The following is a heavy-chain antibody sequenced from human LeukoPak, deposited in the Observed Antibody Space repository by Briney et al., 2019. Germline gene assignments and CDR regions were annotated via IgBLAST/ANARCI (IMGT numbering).Heavy chain of an antibody. CDR2: IWYDGSKK. D-gene: IGHD1-26*01. CDR3: ARMSGSHIDS. J-gene: IGHJ4*02. Sequence: GGSLRLSCAASGFTFSTNGMHWVRQAPGRGLEWVAVIWYDGSKKYYADSVKGRFTISRDNFKNTPDLQMDSLRAEDTAVYYCARMSGSHIDSWGQGTLVTVSS. V-gene: IGHV3-33*01. CDR1: GFTFSTNG.